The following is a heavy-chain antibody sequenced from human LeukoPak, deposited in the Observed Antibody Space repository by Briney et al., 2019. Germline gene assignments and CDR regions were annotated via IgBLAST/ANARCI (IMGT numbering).Heavy chain of an antibody. V-gene: IGHV4-30-4*01. CDR2: IYYSGST. J-gene: IGHJ3*02. CDR3: ARDRITMIVGDAFDI. CDR1: GGSISSGDYY. D-gene: IGHD3-22*01. Sequence: SETLSLTCTVSGGSISSGDYYWSWIRQPPGKGLEWIVYIYYSGSTYYNPSLKSRVTISVDTSKNQFSLKLSSVTAADTAVYYCARDRITMIVGDAFDIWGQGTMVTVSS.